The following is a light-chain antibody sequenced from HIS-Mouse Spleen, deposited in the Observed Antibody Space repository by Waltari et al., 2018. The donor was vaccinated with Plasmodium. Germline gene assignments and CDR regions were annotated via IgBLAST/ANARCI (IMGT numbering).Light chain of an antibody. CDR2: DFS. J-gene: IGLJ2*01. V-gene: IGLV2-14*03. CDR3: SSYTSSSTVV. Sequence: QSALTQPASVSGSPGQSITISWYQQHPCKAPKLMIYDFSNRPSGVSNRFSGSKSGNTASLTISGLQAEDEADYYCSSYTSSSTVVVGGGTKLTVL.